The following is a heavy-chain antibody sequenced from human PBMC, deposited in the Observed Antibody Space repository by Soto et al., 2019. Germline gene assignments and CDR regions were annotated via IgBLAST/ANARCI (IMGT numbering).Heavy chain of an antibody. D-gene: IGHD4-17*01. CDR2: IIPMLGMG. Sequence: QVQLVQSGAEVKKPGSSVKVSCKASGGTFTSYTISWVRQAPGQGLEWMGRIIPMLGMGSHAQKFQGIVTITADKSTSTAYMELSSLRSEDTAVYYCSRTNDYGDREYWGQGTLVTVSS. J-gene: IGHJ4*02. V-gene: IGHV1-69*02. CDR1: GGTFTSYT. CDR3: SRTNDYGDREY.